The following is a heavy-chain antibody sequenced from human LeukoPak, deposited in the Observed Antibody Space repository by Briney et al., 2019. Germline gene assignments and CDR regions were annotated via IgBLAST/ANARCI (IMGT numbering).Heavy chain of an antibody. V-gene: IGHV3-11*01. CDR1: GFTFNDYY. CDR2: INIGGTNT. Sequence: GGSLRLSCAASGFTFNDYYMSWIRQAPGKGLEWLSYINIGGTNTHYADSVKGRFAISRDNAKKSLYLEMNNPRAEDTAVYYCATDGAGFDTWGQGVLVTVSS. CDR3: ATDGAGFDT. J-gene: IGHJ5*02.